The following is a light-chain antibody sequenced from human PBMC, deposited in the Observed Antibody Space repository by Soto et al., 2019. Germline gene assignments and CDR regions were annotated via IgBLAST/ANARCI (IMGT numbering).Light chain of an antibody. Sequence: EIVMTQSPATLSVSPGEGATLSCRASQSVSSNLAWYQHKPGQAPRLLIYDASTWATGIPARFDGSGSGTEVTLTISSLQSEDFAVYYCQQYNKWPLTFGGGTRVEIK. CDR1: QSVSSN. J-gene: IGKJ4*02. V-gene: IGKV3-15*01. CDR3: QQYNKWPLT. CDR2: DAS.